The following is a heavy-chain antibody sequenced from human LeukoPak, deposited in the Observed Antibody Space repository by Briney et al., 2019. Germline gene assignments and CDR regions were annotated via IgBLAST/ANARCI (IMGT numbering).Heavy chain of an antibody. CDR3: ANIVGATHFDY. CDR2: IYYSGST. CDR1: GVSISSYY. Sequence: SETLSLTCTVSGVSISSYYWSWIRQPPGKGLEWIGYIYYSGSTNYNPSLKSRVTISVDTSKNQFSLKLSSVTAADTAVYYCANIVGATHFDYWGQGTLVTVSS. J-gene: IGHJ4*02. D-gene: IGHD1-26*01. V-gene: IGHV4-59*01.